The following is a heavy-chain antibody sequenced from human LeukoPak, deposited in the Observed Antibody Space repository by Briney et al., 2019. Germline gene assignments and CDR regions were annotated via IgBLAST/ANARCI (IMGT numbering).Heavy chain of an antibody. J-gene: IGHJ4*02. CDR3: ARGRDGYNYDYFDY. Sequence: GGSLRLSCAASGFTFSSYSMNWVRQAPGKGLEWVSSISSSSSYIYYADSVKGRFTISRVNAKNSLYLQMNSLRAEDTAVYYCARGRDGYNYDYFDYWGQGTLVTVSS. CDR2: ISSSSSYI. CDR1: GFTFSSYS. V-gene: IGHV3-21*01. D-gene: IGHD5-24*01.